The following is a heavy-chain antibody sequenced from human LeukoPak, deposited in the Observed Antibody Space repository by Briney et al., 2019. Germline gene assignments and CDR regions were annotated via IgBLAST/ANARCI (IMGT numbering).Heavy chain of an antibody. D-gene: IGHD2-21*02. Sequence: VGALRLSCVASGLTLSSNYMSGVRQAPGRGLGWVCVIYSGGCTYYPDSVKGRFTISRDNSKNTLYLQMNSLRAEDTAVSYCARAATALDYWGQGTLVTVSS. V-gene: IGHV3-66*02. CDR2: IYSGGCT. CDR1: GLTLSSNY. J-gene: IGHJ4*02. CDR3: ARAATALDY.